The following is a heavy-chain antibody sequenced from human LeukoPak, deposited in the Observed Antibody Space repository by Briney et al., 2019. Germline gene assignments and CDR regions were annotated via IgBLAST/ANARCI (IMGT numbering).Heavy chain of an antibody. V-gene: IGHV3-23*01. CDR1: GFTFSKYT. D-gene: IGHD6-13*01. J-gene: IGHJ4*02. Sequence: PGGSLRLSCAASGFTFSKYTMGWVRQAPGKGLEWVSDISRSGGRHYYADSVKGRFTISRDDSKNTLYLQMNNLRADDTAAYYCARAGDASWYDYWGQGTLVTVSS. CDR2: ISRSGGRH. CDR3: ARAGDASWYDY.